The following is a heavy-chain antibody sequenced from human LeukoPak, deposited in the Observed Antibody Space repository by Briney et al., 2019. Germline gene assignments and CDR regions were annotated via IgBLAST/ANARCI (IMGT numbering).Heavy chain of an antibody. CDR2: IYYTGNA. CDR3: ARQLDTSGDYAGFFDS. CDR1: GGSISGSSYY. Sequence: PSKTLSLTCSVSGGSISGSSYYWAWIRQPPGKGLEWIASIYYTGNAFYNWSLKSRVTILVDTSKNQFFLEVNSVTATDTAMYYCARQLDTSGDYAGFFDSWGQGALVTVSS. D-gene: IGHD3-9*01. V-gene: IGHV4-39*01. J-gene: IGHJ4*02.